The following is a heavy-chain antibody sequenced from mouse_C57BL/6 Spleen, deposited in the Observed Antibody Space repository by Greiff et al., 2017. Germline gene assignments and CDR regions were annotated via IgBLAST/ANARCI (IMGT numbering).Heavy chain of an antibody. CDR3: ARDRSGYENYFDY. Sequence: DVQLQESGPGLVKPSQSLSLTCSVTGYSITSGYYWNWIRQFPGNKLEWMGYISYDGSNNYNPSLKNRISITRDTSKNQFFLKLNSVTTEDTATYYCARDRSGYENYFDYWGQGTTLTVSS. D-gene: IGHD3-2*02. CDR1: GYSITSGYY. CDR2: ISYDGSN. J-gene: IGHJ2*01. V-gene: IGHV3-6*01.